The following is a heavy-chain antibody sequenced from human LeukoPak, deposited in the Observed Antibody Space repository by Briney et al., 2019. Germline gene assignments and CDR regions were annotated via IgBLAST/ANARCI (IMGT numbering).Heavy chain of an antibody. V-gene: IGHV4-39*01. Sequence: SETLSLTCTVSGGSISSSSYYWGWIRQPPGKGLEWIGSIYYSGSTYYNPSLKSRVTISVETSKNQFSLKLGSVTAADTAVYYCARHGSIATGAFTHWGQGTLVTVSS. CDR3: ARHGSIATGAFTH. J-gene: IGHJ4*02. CDR1: GGSISSSSYY. CDR2: IYYSGST. D-gene: IGHD6-13*01.